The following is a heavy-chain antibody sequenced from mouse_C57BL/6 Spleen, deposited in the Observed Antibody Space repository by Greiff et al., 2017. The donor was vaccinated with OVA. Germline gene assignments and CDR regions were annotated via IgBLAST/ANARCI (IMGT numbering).Heavy chain of an antibody. Sequence: EVKLQESGPGLVKPSQSLSLTCSVTGYSITSGYYWNWIRQFPGNKLEWMGYISYDGSNNYNPSLKNRISITRDTSKNQFFLKLNSVTTEDTATYYCARADPSGYFDVWGTGTTVTVSS. J-gene: IGHJ1*03. CDR1: GYSITSGYY. CDR2: ISYDGSN. V-gene: IGHV3-6*01. CDR3: ARADPSGYFDV.